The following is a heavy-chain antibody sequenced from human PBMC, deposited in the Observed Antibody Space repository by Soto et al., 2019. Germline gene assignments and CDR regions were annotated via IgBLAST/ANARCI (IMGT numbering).Heavy chain of an antibody. V-gene: IGHV3-33*01. CDR2: IWYDGSNK. Sequence: QVQLVESGGGVVQPGRSLRLSCAASGFTFSSYGMHWIRQAPGKGLEWVAVIWYDGSNKYYVDSVKGRFTISRDYSENTLYLQMTSLRADDTAVYYCARDWSWYFDLWGRGTLVTVSS. J-gene: IGHJ2*01. CDR3: ARDWSWYFDL. D-gene: IGHD3-3*01. CDR1: GFTFSSYG.